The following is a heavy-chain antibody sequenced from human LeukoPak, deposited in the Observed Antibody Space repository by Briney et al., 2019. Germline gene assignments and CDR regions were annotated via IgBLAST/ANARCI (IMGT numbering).Heavy chain of an antibody. V-gene: IGHV3-23*01. D-gene: IGHD1-26*01. J-gene: IGHJ4*02. CDR3: AKDRLGAMMYFDF. Sequence: GGSLRLSCEASGFTFSTYGMSWVRQAPGKGLEWVSAISGSGGSTYYADSVKGRVTISRDNSKNTLYLQVNSLRVEDTAVYYCAKDRLGAMMYFDFWGQGTLVTVSS. CDR1: GFTFSTYG. CDR2: ISGSGGST.